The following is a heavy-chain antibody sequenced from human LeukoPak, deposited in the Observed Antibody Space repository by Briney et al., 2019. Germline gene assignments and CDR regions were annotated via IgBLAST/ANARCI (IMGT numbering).Heavy chain of an antibody. CDR3: ERETIAATGTSVFFDY. J-gene: IGHJ4*02. V-gene: IGHV4-61*01. CDR1: GGSISSSSYY. D-gene: IGHD6-13*01. CDR2: IYHSGST. Sequence: SETLSLTCTVSGGSISSSSYYWGWIRQPPGKGLEWIGYIYHSGSTNYNPSLKSRVTISVDTSKNQFSLKLTSMTAADTAVYYCERETIAATGTSVFFDYWGQGTLVTVSS.